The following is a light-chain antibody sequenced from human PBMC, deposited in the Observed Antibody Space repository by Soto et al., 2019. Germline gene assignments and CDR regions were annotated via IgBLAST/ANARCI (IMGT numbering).Light chain of an antibody. V-gene: IGKV1-5*03. Sequence: DIQMTQSPSTLSASVGDRVTITCRASQSISTSLAWYQQKPEKSPKVLIYKASSLESGIPSSFSGSGSGTEFPLTISSLQPDDFATTCCQHHDSYWTDGQRTKVEI. CDR3: QHHDSYWT. CDR1: QSISTS. CDR2: KAS. J-gene: IGKJ1*01.